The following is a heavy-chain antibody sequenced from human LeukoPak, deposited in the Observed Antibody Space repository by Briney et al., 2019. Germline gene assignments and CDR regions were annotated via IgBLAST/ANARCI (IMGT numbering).Heavy chain of an antibody. CDR2: INHSGST. D-gene: IGHD4-17*01. Sequence: SETLSLTCAVYGGSFSGYYWSWIRQPPGKGLEWIGEINHSGSTNYNPSLKSRVTISVDTSKNQFSLKLSSMTAADTAVYYCASLDYGIDYWGQGTLVTVSS. CDR3: ASLDYGIDY. V-gene: IGHV4-34*01. J-gene: IGHJ4*02. CDR1: GGSFSGYY.